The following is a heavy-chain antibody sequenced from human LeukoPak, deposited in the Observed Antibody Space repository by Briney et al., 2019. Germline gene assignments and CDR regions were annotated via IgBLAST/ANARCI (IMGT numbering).Heavy chain of an antibody. Sequence: PSETLSLTCAVQGASLRGSYWSWIRQPPGKGLQWIGQIDHSGSTHSIPSLKSRVTISLDTSQSQVSLKVNSVTAADTAVCCCARGGNGWYFDLWGRGTLVTVSS. CDR2: IDHSGST. CDR3: ARGGNGWYFDL. D-gene: IGHD1-14*01. V-gene: IGHV4-34*01. J-gene: IGHJ2*01. CDR1: GASLRGSY.